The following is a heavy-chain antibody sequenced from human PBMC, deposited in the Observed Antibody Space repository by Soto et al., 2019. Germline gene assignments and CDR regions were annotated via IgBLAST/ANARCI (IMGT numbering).Heavy chain of an antibody. V-gene: IGHV4-4*07. D-gene: IGHD3-10*01. CDR2: ISTSGRT. CDR1: GGSISSYS. CDR3: AISAQRFGELAFDY. J-gene: IGHJ4*02. Sequence: PSGTLSLTCTVSGGSISSYSWSWIRQPAGKGLEWIGRISTSGRTNYYPSLKSRDNMTVDTSKKLITLKLSSVTAAVRAVYYWAISAQRFGELAFDYWGQGTLVTVSS.